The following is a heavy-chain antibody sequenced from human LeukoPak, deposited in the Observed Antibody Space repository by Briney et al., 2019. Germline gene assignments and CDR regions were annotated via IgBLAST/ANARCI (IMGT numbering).Heavy chain of an antibody. CDR3: ARGTSMVRGVIEVFDY. J-gene: IGHJ4*02. CDR2: INHSGST. V-gene: IGHV4-34*01. D-gene: IGHD3-10*01. CDR1: GGSFSGYY. Sequence: SETLSLTCAVYGGSFSGYYWSWIRQPPGKGLEWIGEINHSGSTNYNPSLKSRVTISVDTSKNQFSLKLSSVTAADTAVYYCARGTSMVRGVIEVFDYWGQGTLVTVSS.